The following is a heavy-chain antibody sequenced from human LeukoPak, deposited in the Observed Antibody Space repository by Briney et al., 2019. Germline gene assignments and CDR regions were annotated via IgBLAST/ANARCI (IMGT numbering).Heavy chain of an antibody. CDR3: ARGLGSGSYYYPRRYYYMDV. V-gene: IGHV4-34*01. CDR2: INHSGST. J-gene: IGHJ6*03. CDR1: GGSISSYY. Sequence: SETLSLTCTVSGGSISSYYWSWIRQPPGKGLEWIGEINHSGSTNYNPSLKSRVTISVDTSKNQFSLKLSSVTAADTAVYYCARGLGSGSYYYPRRYYYMDVWGKGTTVTVSS. D-gene: IGHD3-10*01.